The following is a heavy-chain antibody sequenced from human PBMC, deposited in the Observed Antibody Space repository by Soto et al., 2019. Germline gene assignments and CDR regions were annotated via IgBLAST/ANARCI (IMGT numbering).Heavy chain of an antibody. D-gene: IGHD6-13*01. CDR3: ARHALAAAGTDYGMDV. V-gene: IGHV5-10-1*01. CDR2: IDPSDSYT. Sequence: PVESLKSSGKGSGYSSTSYWISWVSQMPGKGLEWMGRIDPSDSYTNYSPSFQGHVTISADKSISTAYLQWSRLKASDTAMYYCARHALAAAGTDYGMDVWGQGTKVPGS. CDR1: GYSSTSYW. J-gene: IGHJ6*02.